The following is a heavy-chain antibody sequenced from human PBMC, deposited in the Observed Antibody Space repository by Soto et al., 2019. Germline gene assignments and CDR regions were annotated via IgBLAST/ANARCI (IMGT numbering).Heavy chain of an antibody. CDR3: ASLSRDGYIPFDY. CDR1: GYTFTGYY. V-gene: IGHV1-2*02. D-gene: IGHD5-12*01. CDR2: INPNSGGT. J-gene: IGHJ4*02. Sequence: ASVKVSCKASGYTFTGYYMHWVRQAPGQGREWMGWINPNSGGTNYAQKFQGRVTMTRDTSISTAYMELSRLRSDDTAVYYCASLSRDGYIPFDYWGQGTLVTVSS.